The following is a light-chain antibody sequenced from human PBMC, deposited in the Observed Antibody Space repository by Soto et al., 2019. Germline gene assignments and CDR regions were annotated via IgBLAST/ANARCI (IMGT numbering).Light chain of an antibody. CDR1: QSVSSY. V-gene: IGKV3-20*01. CDR3: QQYGSSPTT. CDR2: GAS. Sequence: EIVLTQSPVTLSLSPGERATLSCRASQSVSSYVAWYQQRPGQSPRLLIYGASSRATGIPDRFSGSGSGTDFTLTINRLEPEDFAVYYCQQYGSSPTTFGQGTKVDI. J-gene: IGKJ1*01.